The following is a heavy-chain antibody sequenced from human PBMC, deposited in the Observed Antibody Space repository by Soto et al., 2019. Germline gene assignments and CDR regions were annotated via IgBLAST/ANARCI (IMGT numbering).Heavy chain of an antibody. D-gene: IGHD3-22*01. V-gene: IGHV1-2*02. J-gene: IGHJ5*02. Sequence: ASVKVSCKTSGYSFTGYSVHWVRQAPGHGPEWMGWINPKSGGTNYAQKFQGRVTITADKSTSTAYMELSSLRSEDTAVYYCARASPIRDYYDSSGYYTPFGPWGQGTLVTVSS. CDR1: GYSFTGYS. CDR2: INPKSGGT. CDR3: ARASPIRDYYDSSGYYTPFGP.